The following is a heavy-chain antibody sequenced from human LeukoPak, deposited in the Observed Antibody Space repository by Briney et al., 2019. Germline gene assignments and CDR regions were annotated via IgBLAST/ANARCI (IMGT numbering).Heavy chain of an antibody. CDR1: GYTFINYG. CDR3: AREPNSATWDY. D-gene: IGHD1-7*01. CDR2: VSPYSGNT. V-gene: IGHV1-18*01. J-gene: IGHJ4*02. Sequence: ASVKVSCKTSGYTFINYGFSWVRQAPGQGLEWMGWVSPYSGNTDYAQKFHDRLTLTTDTSTRTAYMELRSLRSDDTAVYYCAREPNSATWDYWGQGTLVTVA.